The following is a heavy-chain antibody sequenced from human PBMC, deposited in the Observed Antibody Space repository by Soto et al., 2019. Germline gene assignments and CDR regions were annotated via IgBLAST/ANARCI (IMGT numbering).Heavy chain of an antibody. V-gene: IGHV4-39*01. D-gene: IGHD3-10*01. CDR2: IYYSGTA. J-gene: IGHJ5*02. Sequence: SETLSLTCTVSGDSISSSSYFWGWIRQPPGKGLEWIGYIYYSGTAYYSPSLKSRVTISVDTSKNQFSLKLSSVTAADTAVYYCARSFGSGSYNPWGQGSLVTVSS. CDR3: ARSFGSGSYNP. CDR1: GDSISSSSYF.